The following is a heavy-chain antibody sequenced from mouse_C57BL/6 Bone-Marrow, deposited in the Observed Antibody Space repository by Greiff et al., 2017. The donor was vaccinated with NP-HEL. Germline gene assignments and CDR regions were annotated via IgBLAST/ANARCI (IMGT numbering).Heavy chain of an antibody. V-gene: IGHV1-50*01. CDR2: IDPSDSYT. Sequence: VQLQQPGAELVKPEASVKLSCKASGYTFTSYWMQWVKQRPGPGLEWIGEIDPSDSYTNYNQKFKGKATLTVDTSSSTAYMQRSSLTSEDSAVDYCASGDYDPCAYWGQGTLVTVSA. CDR3: ASGDYDPCAY. CDR1: GYTFTSYW. J-gene: IGHJ3*01. D-gene: IGHD2-4*01.